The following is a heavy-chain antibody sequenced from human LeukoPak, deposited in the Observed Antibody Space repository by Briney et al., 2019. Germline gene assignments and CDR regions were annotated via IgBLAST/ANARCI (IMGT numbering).Heavy chain of an antibody. D-gene: IGHD1-1*01. J-gene: IGHJ3*01. CDR2: ISSSTNTM. Sequence: TGGSLRLSCAASGFTFSSYSMTWVRQAPGKGLEWVSYISSSTNTMYYGESVKGRFTISRDNAQNSLYLQMSSLRDDDTAVYYCARDRTFKDAFDLWGQGTMVTVSS. V-gene: IGHV3-48*02. CDR1: GFTFSSYS. CDR3: ARDRTFKDAFDL.